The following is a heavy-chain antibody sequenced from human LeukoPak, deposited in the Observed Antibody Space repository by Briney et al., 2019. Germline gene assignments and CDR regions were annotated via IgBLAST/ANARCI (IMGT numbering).Heavy chain of an antibody. J-gene: IGHJ4*02. D-gene: IGHD3-22*01. Sequence: PSETLSLTCTVSGDSVSSGNYYWSWIRLPPGKGLEYIGHIYYNGNTNYNPSLKSRVTLSIDTSRNQFSLKLSSATAADTAVYYCARESSHYDSSGYLDYWGQGTLVTVSS. CDR3: ARESSHYDSSGYLDY. CDR1: GDSVSSGNYY. V-gene: IGHV4-61*01. CDR2: IYYNGNT.